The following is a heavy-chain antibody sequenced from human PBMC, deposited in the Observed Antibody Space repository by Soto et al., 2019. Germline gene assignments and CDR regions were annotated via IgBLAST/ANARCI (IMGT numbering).Heavy chain of an antibody. CDR3: VRPGLTVPGTRYFDH. D-gene: IGHD6-19*01. V-gene: IGHV3-23*05. J-gene: IGHJ4*02. CDR2: IGSDDTAI. CDR1: GFTFNSYA. Sequence: EVQLLESGGAFVQPGGSLRLSCAASGFTFNSYAMSRVRQAPGKGLEWVSAIGSDDTAIQYADSVKGRFTISKDNSNDMLYLQMNSLRAEDTAVYYCVRPGLTVPGTRYFDHWGQGALVTVSS.